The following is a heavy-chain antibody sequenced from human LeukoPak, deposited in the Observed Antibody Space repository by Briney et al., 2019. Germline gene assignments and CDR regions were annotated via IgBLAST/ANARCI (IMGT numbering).Heavy chain of an antibody. V-gene: IGHV3-21*01. CDR2: ISSSSSYI. D-gene: IGHD3-9*01. CDR3: ARNHYDILTGLLTHGFDP. CDR1: GFTFSSYS. Sequence: GGSLRLSCAASGFTFSSYSMNWDRQAPGKGLEWVSSISSSSSYIYYADSVKGRFTISRDNAKNSLYLQMNSLRAEDTAVYYCARNHYDILTGLLTHGFDPWGQGTLVTVSS. J-gene: IGHJ5*02.